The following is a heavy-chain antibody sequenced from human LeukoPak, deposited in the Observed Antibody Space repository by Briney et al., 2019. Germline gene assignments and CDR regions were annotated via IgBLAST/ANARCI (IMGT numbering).Heavy chain of an antibody. CDR2: ISYDGSNK. CDR3: ARDPRAYGEGLFGY. Sequence: PGGSLRLSCAASGFTFSSYAMHWVRQAPGKGLEWVAVISYDGSNKYYADSVKGRFTISRDNSKNTLYLQMNSLRAEDTAVYYCARDPRAYGEGLFGYWGQGTLVTVSS. V-gene: IGHV3-30-3*01. CDR1: GFTFSSYA. D-gene: IGHD4-17*01. J-gene: IGHJ4*02.